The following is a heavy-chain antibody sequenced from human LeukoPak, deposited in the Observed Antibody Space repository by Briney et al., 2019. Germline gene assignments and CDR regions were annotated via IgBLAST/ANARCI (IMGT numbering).Heavy chain of an antibody. V-gene: IGHV3-21*01. CDR3: ARASKPDY. CDR1: GFTFSSYS. Sequence: PGGSLRLSCAASGFTFSSYSMNWVRQAPGKGLEWVSSISSSNSYIYYADSVKGRFTISRDNAKNSLYLQMNSLRAEDTAVYYCARASKPDYWGQGTLVTVSS. CDR2: ISSSNSYI. J-gene: IGHJ4*02.